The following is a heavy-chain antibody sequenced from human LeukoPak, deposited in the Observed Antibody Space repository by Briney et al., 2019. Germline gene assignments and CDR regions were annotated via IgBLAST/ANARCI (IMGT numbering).Heavy chain of an antibody. D-gene: IGHD2-21*01. CDR2: IYYSGST. CDR1: GGSISSGGYY. CDR3: ARDPRVKGGAFDI. V-gene: IGHV4-31*03. J-gene: IGHJ3*02. Sequence: SETLSLTCTVSGGSISSGGYYWSWIRQHPGKGLEWIGYIYYSGSTYYNPSLKSRVTISVDTSKNQFSLKLSSVTAADTAVYYCARDPRVKGGAFDIWGQGTMVTVSS.